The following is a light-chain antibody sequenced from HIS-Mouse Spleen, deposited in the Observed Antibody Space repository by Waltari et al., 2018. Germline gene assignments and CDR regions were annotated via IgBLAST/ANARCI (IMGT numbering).Light chain of an antibody. J-gene: IGKJ1*01. CDR3: QQYNSYSRT. V-gene: IGKV1-5*03. CDR2: KAS. Sequence: DIQMTQSPSTLSASVGDRVNITCRASQSISSLLAWYQQKPGKAPKLLIYKASSLESGVQSRFSGSGSGTEFTLTISSLQPDDFATYYCQQYNSYSRTFGQGTKVEIK. CDR1: QSISSL.